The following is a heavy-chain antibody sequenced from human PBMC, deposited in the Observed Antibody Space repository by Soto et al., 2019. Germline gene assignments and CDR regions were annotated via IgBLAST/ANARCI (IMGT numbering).Heavy chain of an antibody. Sequence: GGSLRLSCAASGFTFSSYGMHWVRQAPGKGLEWVAVIWYDGSNKYYADSVKGRFTISRDNSNNTLYLQMNSLRAEDTAVYYCARERDLTGYYISDYYYGMDVWGQGTTVTVSS. V-gene: IGHV3-33*01. CDR3: ARERDLTGYYISDYYYGMDV. J-gene: IGHJ6*02. D-gene: IGHD3-9*01. CDR1: GFTFSSYG. CDR2: IWYDGSNK.